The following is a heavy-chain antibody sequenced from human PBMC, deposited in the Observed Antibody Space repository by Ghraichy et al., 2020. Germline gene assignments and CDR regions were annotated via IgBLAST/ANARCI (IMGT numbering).Heavy chain of an antibody. D-gene: IGHD1-20*01. CDR1: GGSFSGYY. J-gene: IGHJ6*02. V-gene: IGHV4-34*01. CDR3: ARHSHITGTRGMDV. CDR2: INHSGST. Sequence: SETLSLTCAVYGGSFSGYYWSWIRQPPGKGLEWIGEINHSGSTNYNPSLKSRVTISVDTSKNQFSLKLSSVTAADTAVYYCARHSHITGTRGMDVWGQGTTVTVSS.